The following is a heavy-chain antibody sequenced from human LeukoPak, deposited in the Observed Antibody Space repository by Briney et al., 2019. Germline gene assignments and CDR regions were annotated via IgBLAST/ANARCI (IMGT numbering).Heavy chain of an antibody. J-gene: IGHJ1*01. D-gene: IGHD2-15*01. CDR2: ISGSSSTI. Sequence: AGGSLRLSCAASGFTFSTYSMNWVRQAPGKGLEWVSYISGSSSTIYYADSVKGRFTIPRDNNKNSLYLQMNSLRTEDTALYYCARDVAARAEFLQHWGQGALVTVSS. CDR3: ARDVAARAEFLQH. V-gene: IGHV3-48*04. CDR1: GFTFSTYS.